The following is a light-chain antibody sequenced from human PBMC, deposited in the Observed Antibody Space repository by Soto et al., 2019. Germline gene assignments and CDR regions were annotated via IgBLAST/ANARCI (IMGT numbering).Light chain of an antibody. CDR2: DAS. CDR1: QNINRW. CDR3: QQYNVYWA. V-gene: IGKV1-5*01. J-gene: IGKJ1*01. Sequence: QMTQSPSTLSASVGDRVTITCRASQNINRWLAWYQQKPGKAPKLLIYDASSLESGVPSRFSGSGSGTEFTLTISSLQPDDFATYYCQQYNVYWAFGQGTKVDIK.